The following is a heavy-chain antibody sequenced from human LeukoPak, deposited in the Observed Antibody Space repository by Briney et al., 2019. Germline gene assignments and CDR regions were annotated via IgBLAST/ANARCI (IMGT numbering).Heavy chain of an antibody. V-gene: IGHV3-48*03. J-gene: IGHJ6*03. CDR2: ISSSGSTI. D-gene: IGHD1-26*01. CDR3: ARDGSGSYYSLHYYYYMDV. CDR1: GFTFSSYE. Sequence: GGSLRHFCAASGFTFSSYEMHWVRPAPGKGLEWVSYISSSGSTIYYADSVKGRFTISRDNAKNSLYLQMNSLRAEDTAVYYCARDGSGSYYSLHYYYYMDVWGKGTTVTVSS.